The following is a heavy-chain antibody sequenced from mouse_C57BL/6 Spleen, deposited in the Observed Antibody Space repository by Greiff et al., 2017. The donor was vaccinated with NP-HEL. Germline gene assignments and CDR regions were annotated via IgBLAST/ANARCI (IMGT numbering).Heavy chain of an antibody. CDR1: GFTFSDYY. D-gene: IGHD1-1*01. Sequence: EVKLMESEGGLVQPGSSMKLSCTASGFTFSDYYMAWVRQVPEKGLEWVANINYDGSSTYYLDSLKSRFIISRDNAKNILYLQMSSLKSEDTATYYCAREVYGLDYWGQGTTLTVSS. J-gene: IGHJ2*01. V-gene: IGHV5-16*01. CDR2: INYDGSST. CDR3: AREVYGLDY.